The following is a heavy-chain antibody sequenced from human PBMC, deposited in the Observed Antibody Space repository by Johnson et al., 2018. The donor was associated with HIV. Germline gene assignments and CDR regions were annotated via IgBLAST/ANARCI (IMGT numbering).Heavy chain of an antibody. J-gene: IGHJ3*02. D-gene: IGHD6-13*01. CDR2: VSYDGSNK. CDR1: GFTFSNYA. V-gene: IGHV3-30*03. Sequence: VQLVESGGGVVQPGTSLRLSCAASGFTFSNYAMGWVRQAPGKGLEWVAVVSYDGSNKYYADSVKGRFTISRDNAKNSLYLQMNSLRVEDTAGYYCARPIARGASDIWGQGTMVTVSS. CDR3: ARPIARGASDI.